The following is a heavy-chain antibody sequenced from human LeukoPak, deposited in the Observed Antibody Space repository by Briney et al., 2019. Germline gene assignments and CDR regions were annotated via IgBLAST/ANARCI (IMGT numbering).Heavy chain of an antibody. Sequence: GASVKVSCKASGYTFTGYYMHWVRQAPGQGLEWMGWINPNSGGTNYAQKFQGRVTMTRDTSISTAYMELSRLRSDDTAVYYCARDLPYYDSSGYSNDYWGQGTLVTVSS. D-gene: IGHD3-22*01. CDR2: INPNSGGT. J-gene: IGHJ4*02. CDR1: GYTFTGYY. CDR3: ARDLPYYDSSGYSNDY. V-gene: IGHV1-2*02.